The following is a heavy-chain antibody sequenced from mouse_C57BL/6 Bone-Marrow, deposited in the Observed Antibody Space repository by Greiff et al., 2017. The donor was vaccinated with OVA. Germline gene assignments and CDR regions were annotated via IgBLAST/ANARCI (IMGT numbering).Heavy chain of an antibody. V-gene: IGHV1-80*01. Sequence: QVQLKESGAELVKPGASVKISCKASGYAFSSYWMNWVKQRPGKGLEWIGQIYPGDGDTNYNGKFKGKATLTADKSSSTAYMQLSSLTSEDSAVYFCARRPLWLRRPMDYWGQGTSVTVSS. CDR2: IYPGDGDT. CDR1: GYAFSSYW. D-gene: IGHD2-2*01. CDR3: ARRPLWLRRPMDY. J-gene: IGHJ4*01.